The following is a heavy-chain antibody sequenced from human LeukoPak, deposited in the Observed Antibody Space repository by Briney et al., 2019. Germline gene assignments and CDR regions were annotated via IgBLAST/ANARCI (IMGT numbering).Heavy chain of an antibody. J-gene: IGHJ4*02. CDR1: GFSLTSYW. Sequence: GESLQISCKGPGFSLTSYWIGWVRQMPGKGLELMGIIYPGDSDTRYSPSFQGQVTISADKSISTAYLQWRSLKASDTAMYYCARPYYDSSGYYVDYWGQGTLVTVSS. V-gene: IGHV5-51*01. D-gene: IGHD3-22*01. CDR2: IYPGDSDT. CDR3: ARPYYDSSGYYVDY.